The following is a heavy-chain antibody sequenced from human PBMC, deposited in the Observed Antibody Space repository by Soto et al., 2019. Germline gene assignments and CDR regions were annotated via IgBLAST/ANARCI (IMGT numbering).Heavy chain of an antibody. CDR3: VRDPLMRYYYYYGMDV. Sequence: GASVKVSCKASGYTFTSYAMHWVRQAPGQRLEWMGWINAGNGNTKYSQKFQGRVTITRDTSASTAYMELSSLRSEDTAVYYCVRDPLMRYYYYYGMDVWGQGTTVTVSS. J-gene: IGHJ6*02. V-gene: IGHV1-3*01. CDR1: GYTFTSYA. CDR2: INAGNGNT.